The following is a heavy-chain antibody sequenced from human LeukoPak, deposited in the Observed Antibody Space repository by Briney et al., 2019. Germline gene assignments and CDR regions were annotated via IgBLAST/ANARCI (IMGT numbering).Heavy chain of an antibody. V-gene: IGHV1-2*02. Sequence: GASVNVSCKSSGCTFTGYYMHWVRQAPGQGLEWMGWINPNSGGTNYAQKFHGRVTMTRDASISTAYMELSRLRSDDTAVYYCARGEITSGGVIVVFDYWGQGTLVTVSS. CDR3: ARGEITSGGVIVVFDY. J-gene: IGHJ4*02. D-gene: IGHD3-16*02. CDR2: INPNSGGT. CDR1: GCTFTGYY.